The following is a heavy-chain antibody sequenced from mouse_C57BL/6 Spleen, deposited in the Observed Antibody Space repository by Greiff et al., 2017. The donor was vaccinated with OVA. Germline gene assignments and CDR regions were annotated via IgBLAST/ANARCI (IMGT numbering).Heavy chain of an antibody. Sequence: EVQLVESGGGLVKPGGSLKLSCAASGFTFSDYGMHWVRQAPEKGLEWVAYISSGSSTIYYADTVKGRFTISRDNAKNTLFLQMTSLRSEDTAMYYCASRIIYYDYDGAMDYWGQGTSVTVSS. D-gene: IGHD2-4*01. J-gene: IGHJ4*01. V-gene: IGHV5-17*01. CDR2: ISSGSSTI. CDR1: GFTFSDYG. CDR3: ASRIIYYDYDGAMDY.